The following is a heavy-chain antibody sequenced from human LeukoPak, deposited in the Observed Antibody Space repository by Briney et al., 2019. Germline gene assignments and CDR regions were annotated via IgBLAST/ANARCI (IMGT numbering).Heavy chain of an antibody. Sequence: PGGSLRLSCAASGIPLSIFIIHWVRQAPGKGLEWVAAISNDGRGKYYADSVKGRFSISRDNSKNTLHLQIDSLRVEDTAVYYCAREFHSSGYAGTFDCWGQGTLVTVSS. CDR2: ISNDGRGK. CDR1: GIPLSIFI. J-gene: IGHJ4*02. V-gene: IGHV3-30*04. CDR3: AREFHSSGYAGTFDC. D-gene: IGHD3-22*01.